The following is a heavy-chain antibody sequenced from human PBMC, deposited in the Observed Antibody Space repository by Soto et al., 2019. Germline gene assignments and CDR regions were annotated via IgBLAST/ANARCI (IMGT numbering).Heavy chain of an antibody. CDR1: GFTFSSYA. Sequence: PGGSLRLSCAASGFTFSSYAMSWVRQAPGKGLEWVSVISGSDDSTYYAGSVKGRFTISRDNSKNTLYLQMNSLRAEDTAVYYCARHGYNYGGGYFDYWGQGTLVTVSS. D-gene: IGHD5-18*01. CDR2: ISGSDDST. CDR3: ARHGYNYGGGYFDY. V-gene: IGHV3-23*01. J-gene: IGHJ4*02.